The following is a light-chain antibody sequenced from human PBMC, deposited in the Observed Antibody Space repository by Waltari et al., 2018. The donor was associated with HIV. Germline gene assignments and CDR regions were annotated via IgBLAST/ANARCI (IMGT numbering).Light chain of an antibody. V-gene: IGLV1-44*01. CDR2: SKN. Sequence: QSVLTQPPSASGTPGQRVAISCSGSSSNIGSNTITWYQQLSGAAPKLLMNSKNQRPSGVPDLFSCAKSGTSGSLAISGLQSEDEADYYCAAWDDNRNAVVFGGGTKLTVL. J-gene: IGLJ2*01. CDR1: SSNIGSNT. CDR3: AAWDDNRNAVV.